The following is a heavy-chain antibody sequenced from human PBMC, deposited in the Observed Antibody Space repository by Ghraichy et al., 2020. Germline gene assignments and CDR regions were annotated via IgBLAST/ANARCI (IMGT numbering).Heavy chain of an antibody. D-gene: IGHD3-10*01. CDR3: ARDPGRAFDI. CDR1: GGSISSYY. J-gene: IGHJ3*02. CDR2: IYYSGST. V-gene: IGHV4-59*01. Sequence: GSLSLTCTVSGGSISSYYWSWIRQPPGKGLEWIGYIYYSGSTNYNPSLKSRVTISVDTSKNQFSLKLSSVTAADTAVYYCARDPGRAFDIWGQGTMVTVSS.